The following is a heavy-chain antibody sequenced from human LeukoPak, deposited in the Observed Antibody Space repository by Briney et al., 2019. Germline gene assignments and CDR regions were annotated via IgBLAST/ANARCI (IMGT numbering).Heavy chain of an antibody. CDR3: TREGNYYEMDV. J-gene: IGHJ6*01. Sequence: PGGSLRLSCPASGFSVSSNYMRWVRQAPGKGLEWVSVIFSGGTTYYADSVKGRFTISRDNSNNTVYLQTNSLRAEDTAVYYCTREGNYYEMDVWVQGTTVTVSS. V-gene: IGHV3-53*01. CDR1: GFSVSSNY. CDR2: IFSGGTT.